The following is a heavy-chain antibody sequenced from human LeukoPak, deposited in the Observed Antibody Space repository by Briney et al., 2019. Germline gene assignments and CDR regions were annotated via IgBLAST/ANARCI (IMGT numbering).Heavy chain of an antibody. J-gene: IGHJ5*02. CDR3: ARGRREGGYIRRDWFDP. V-gene: IGHV3-53*01. CDR1: GFTVSSSY. CDR2: FYSGGKT. Sequence: GGSLRLSCAASGFTVSSSYMSWVRQAPGKGLEWVSVFYSGGKTYYTDSVKGRFTISRDNSKNTLYLQMNSLRAEDTAVYYCARGRREGGYIRRDWFDPWGQGTLVTVSS. D-gene: IGHD5-12*01.